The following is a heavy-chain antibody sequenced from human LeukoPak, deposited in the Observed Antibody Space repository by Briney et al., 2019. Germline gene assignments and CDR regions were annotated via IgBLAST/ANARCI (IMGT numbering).Heavy chain of an antibody. CDR3: ARDAVDSSSWYLNWFDP. CDR1: GYTFTSYG. CDR2: ISAYNGNT. D-gene: IGHD6-13*01. Sequence: ASVKVSCKASGYTFTSYGISWVRQAPGQGLEWMGWISAYNGNTNYAQKLQGRVTMTTDTSTGTAYMELRSLRSDDTAVYYCARDAVDSSSWYLNWFDPWGQGTLVTVSS. V-gene: IGHV1-18*01. J-gene: IGHJ5*02.